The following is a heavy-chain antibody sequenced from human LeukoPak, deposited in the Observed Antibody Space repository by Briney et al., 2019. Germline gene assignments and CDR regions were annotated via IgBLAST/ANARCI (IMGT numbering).Heavy chain of an antibody. Sequence: PGRSLRLSCAASGFTFSNYGIHWVRQAPGKGLEWVAVIWYDGSNKYYADSVKGRFTISRDNSKNTLYLQMNSLRAEDTAVYYCARDHTNYYDSSGYSPIDYWGQGTLVTVSS. D-gene: IGHD3-22*01. CDR1: GFTFSNYG. CDR2: IWYDGSNK. J-gene: IGHJ4*02. CDR3: ARDHTNYYDSSGYSPIDY. V-gene: IGHV3-33*01.